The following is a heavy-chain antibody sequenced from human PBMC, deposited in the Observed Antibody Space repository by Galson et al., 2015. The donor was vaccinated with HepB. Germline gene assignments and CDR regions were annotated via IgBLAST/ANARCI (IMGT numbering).Heavy chain of an antibody. J-gene: IGHJ4*02. CDR1: GFTFSNSW. CDR3: TADGGRAARPLFDS. D-gene: IGHD6-6*01. V-gene: IGHV3-15*01. Sequence: SLRLSCAASGFTFSNSWMSWVRQAPGKGLEWIGSIKSNTDRGTTDYAAPVKDRITISRDDSKNTMYLQMNSLKTEDTAVYYCTADGGRAARPLFDSWGQGTLVTVSS. CDR2: IKSNTDRGTT.